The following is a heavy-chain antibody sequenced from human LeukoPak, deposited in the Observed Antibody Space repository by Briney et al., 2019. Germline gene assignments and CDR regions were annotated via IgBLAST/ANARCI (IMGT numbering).Heavy chain of an antibody. J-gene: IGHJ4*02. V-gene: IGHV3-11*04. CDR3: ARDEIGRYYFDY. CDR2: ISSSGSTI. D-gene: IGHD1-26*01. CDR1: GFIFSNSA. Sequence: KSGGSLRLSCAASGFIFSNSAMSWVRQAPGKGLEWVSYISSSGSTIYYADSVKGRFTISRDNAKNSLYLQMNSLRAEDTAVYYCARDEIGRYYFDYWGQGTLVTVSS.